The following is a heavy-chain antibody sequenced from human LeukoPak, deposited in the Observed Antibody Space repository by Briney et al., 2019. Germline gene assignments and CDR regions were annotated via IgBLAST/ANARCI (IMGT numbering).Heavy chain of an antibody. D-gene: IGHD3-3*01. J-gene: IGHJ4*02. CDR3: AKRGEYYDFWSGYYTGGFDY. CDR2: ISYDGSNK. V-gene: IGHV3-30*18. Sequence: GGSLRLSCAASGFTFSSYGMHWVRQAPGKGLEWVAVISYDGSNKYYADSVKGRFTISRDNSKITLYLQMNSLRAEDTAVYYCAKRGEYYDFWSGYYTGGFDYWGQGTLVTVSS. CDR1: GFTFSSYG.